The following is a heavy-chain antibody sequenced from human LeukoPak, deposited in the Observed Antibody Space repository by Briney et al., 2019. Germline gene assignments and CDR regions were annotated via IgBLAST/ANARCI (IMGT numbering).Heavy chain of an antibody. V-gene: IGHV4-34*01. CDR1: GGSFSGYY. J-gene: IGHJ6*03. Sequence: SETLSLTCAVYGGSFSGYYWSWIRQPPGKGLEWIGEINHSGSTNYNPSLKSRVTMSVDTSKNQFSLNLSSVIAADTAIYYCARETSGTYYNPLGYMDVWGKGTTVTVSS. CDR3: ARETSGTYYNPLGYMDV. D-gene: IGHD3-10*01. CDR2: INHSGST.